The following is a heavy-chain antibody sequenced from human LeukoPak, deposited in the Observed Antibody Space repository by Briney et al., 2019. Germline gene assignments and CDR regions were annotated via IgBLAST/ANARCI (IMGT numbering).Heavy chain of an antibody. Sequence: GGSLRLSCAASGFTFSSYGMQWVRQAPGKGLEWVAVIWYDGSNKYYADSVKGRFTISRDNSKNTLYLQMNSLRAEDTAVYYCAKDLDHYDSSGYYDYWGQGTLVTVSS. D-gene: IGHD3-22*01. CDR3: AKDLDHYDSSGYYDY. CDR2: IWYDGSNK. J-gene: IGHJ4*02. CDR1: GFTFSSYG. V-gene: IGHV3-33*06.